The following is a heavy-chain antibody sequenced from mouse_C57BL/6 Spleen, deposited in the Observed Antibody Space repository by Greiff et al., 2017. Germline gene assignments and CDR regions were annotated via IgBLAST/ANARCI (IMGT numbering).Heavy chain of an antibody. J-gene: IGHJ3*01. D-gene: IGHD1-1*01. V-gene: IGHV1-42*01. CDR1: GYSFTGYY. CDR2: INPSTGGT. CDR3: ARGDYYGSGPFAY. Sequence: VQLQQSGPELVKPGASVKISCKASGYSFTGYYMNWVKQSPEKSLEWIGEINPSTGGTTYNQKFKAKATLTVDKSSSTAYMQVKCVTSEDSAVDYCARGDYYGSGPFAYWGQGTLVTVSA.